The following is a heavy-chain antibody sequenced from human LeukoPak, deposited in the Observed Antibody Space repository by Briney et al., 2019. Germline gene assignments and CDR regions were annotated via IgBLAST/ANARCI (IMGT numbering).Heavy chain of an antibody. V-gene: IGHV3-74*01. J-gene: IGHJ4*02. CDR1: GFIFSSFW. CDR3: ARRPAYCGGDCFFSDY. Sequence: PGGSLRLSCAASGFIFSSFWMHWVRQAPGKGLVWVSRISGDGSTTPYADSAKGRFTISRENAKNTLYLQLNSPRAKDTAVYYCARRPAYCGGDCFFSDYWGQRTLVTVSS. CDR2: ISGDGSTT. D-gene: IGHD2-21*02.